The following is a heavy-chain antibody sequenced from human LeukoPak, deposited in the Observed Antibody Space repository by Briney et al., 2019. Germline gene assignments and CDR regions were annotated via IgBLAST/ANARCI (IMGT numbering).Heavy chain of an antibody. D-gene: IGHD3-22*01. Sequence: ASVKVSCKVSGYTLTELSMHWVRQAPGKGLEWMGGFDPEDGETIYAQKFQGRVTMTEDTSTDTAYMELSSLRSEDTAVYYCATPHDSSGYYLFDYXXQGXLVTVSS. CDR2: FDPEDGET. V-gene: IGHV1-24*01. J-gene: IGHJ4*02. CDR1: GYTLTELS. CDR3: ATPHDSSGYYLFDY.